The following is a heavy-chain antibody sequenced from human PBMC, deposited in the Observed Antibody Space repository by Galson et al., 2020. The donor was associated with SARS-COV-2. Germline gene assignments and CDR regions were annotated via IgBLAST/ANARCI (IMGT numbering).Heavy chain of an antibody. CDR2: IWYDGSNK. J-gene: IGHJ6*02. Sequence: GGSLRLSCAASGFTFSSYGMHWVRQAPGKGLEWVAVIWYDGSNKYYADSVKGRFTISRDNSENTLYLQMNSLRAEDTAVYYCAKDGGYSYGSDYYYYGMDVWGQGTTVTVSS. CDR1: GFTFSSYG. V-gene: IGHV3-33*06. CDR3: AKDGGYSYGSDYYYYGMDV. D-gene: IGHD5-18*01.